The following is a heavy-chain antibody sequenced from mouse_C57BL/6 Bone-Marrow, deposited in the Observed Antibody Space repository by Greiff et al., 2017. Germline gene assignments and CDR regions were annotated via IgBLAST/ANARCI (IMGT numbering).Heavy chain of an antibody. V-gene: IGHV1-5*01. D-gene: IGHD1-1*01. J-gene: IGHJ3*01. CDR1: GYTFTSYW. CDR3: TRSKFITTVGGFAY. CDR2: IYPGNSDT. Sequence: VQLQQSGTVLARPGASVKMSCKTSGYTFTSYWMHWVKQRPGQGLAWIGAIYPGNSDTGYNQKFKGKAKLTAVTSASTAYMELSSLTNEDSAVYYGTRSKFITTVGGFAYWGQGTLVTVSA.